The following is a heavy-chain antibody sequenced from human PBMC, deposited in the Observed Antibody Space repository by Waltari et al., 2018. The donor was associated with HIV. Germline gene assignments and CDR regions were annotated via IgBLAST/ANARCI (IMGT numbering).Heavy chain of an antibody. V-gene: IGHV1-69*01. Sequence: QVQLVQSGAEVKKPGSSVKVSCKASGGTFSSYAISWVRQAPGHGLEWMGGIIPIFGTANYGQKFQGRVTITADESTSTAYMELSSLRSEDTAVYYCARDSEFVSSWYSFVFDYWGQGTLVTVSS. CDR2: IIPIFGTA. CDR3: ARDSEFVSSWYSFVFDY. CDR1: GGTFSSYA. J-gene: IGHJ4*02. D-gene: IGHD6-13*01.